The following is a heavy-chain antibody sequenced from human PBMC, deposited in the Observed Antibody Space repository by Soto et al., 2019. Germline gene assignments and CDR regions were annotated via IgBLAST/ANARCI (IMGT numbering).Heavy chain of an antibody. D-gene: IGHD2-2*01. V-gene: IGHV1-69*12. CDR3: AGEGVTSSMSLPWMGYHYYGLDV. CDR1: GGTFNSHT. CDR2: IMPMFGVT. J-gene: IGHJ6*02. Sequence: QVQLVQSGAEVKKPGSSVKVSCRASGGTFNSHTISWVRQAPGQGLEWMGGIMPMFGVTNYARKFQGRLTMPAKEPTTTAYMEVSSLTSDDTAVYYCAGEGVTSSMSLPWMGYHYYGLDVWGQGTTVIVSS.